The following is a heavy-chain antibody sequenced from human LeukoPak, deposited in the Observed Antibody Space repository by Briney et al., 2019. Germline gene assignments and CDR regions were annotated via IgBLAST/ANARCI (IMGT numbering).Heavy chain of an antibody. CDR1: GFTFSSFD. V-gene: IGHV3-13*01. CDR2: IGTASDT. CDR3: ARVPPRGKYYYMDV. J-gene: IGHJ6*03. Sequence: GGSLRLSCAASGFTFSSFDMHWVRQPTGQGLEWVSTIGTASDTYYPGSVEGRFTLSRDNAKNSLYLQMNSLTAGDTAVYYCARVPPRGKYYYMDVWGKGTTVTVSS. D-gene: IGHD1-1*01.